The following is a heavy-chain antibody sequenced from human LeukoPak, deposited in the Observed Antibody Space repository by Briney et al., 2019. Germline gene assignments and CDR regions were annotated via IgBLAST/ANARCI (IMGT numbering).Heavy chain of an antibody. D-gene: IGHD3-22*01. Sequence: SETLSLTCSVSGDSIGNFYWNWLRQPAGKGLEWIWRIRTDGTTYANPSFESAVTMSVDTSNNHISLRLSSATAADTAVYYCARSTGFYTTYYMDVWGKGTTVTVSS. CDR2: IRTDGTT. CDR1: GDSIGNFY. J-gene: IGHJ6*03. CDR3: ARSTGFYTTYYMDV. V-gene: IGHV4-4*07.